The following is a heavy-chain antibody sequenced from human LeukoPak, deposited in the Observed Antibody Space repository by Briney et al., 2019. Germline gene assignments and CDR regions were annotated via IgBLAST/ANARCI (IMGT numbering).Heavy chain of an antibody. V-gene: IGHV3-23*01. J-gene: IGHJ4*02. CDR2: ISGGGLST. CDR3: ARVQGGGYRTADY. Sequence: GGSLRLSCEASTFNFGLYVMTWARQAPGKGLEWVSGISGGGLSTYYADSVKGRFTISRDNSKNTLFLQMNSLRGEDTAMYYCARVQGGGYRTADYWGQGTLVTVSS. D-gene: IGHD6-19*01. CDR1: TFNFGLYV.